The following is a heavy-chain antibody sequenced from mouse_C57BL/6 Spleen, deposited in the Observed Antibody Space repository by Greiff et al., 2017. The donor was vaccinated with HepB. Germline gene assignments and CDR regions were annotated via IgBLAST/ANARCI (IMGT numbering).Heavy chain of an antibody. CDR1: GYTFTSYW. V-gene: IGHV1-50*01. Sequence: QVQLQQPGAELVKPGASVKLSCKASGYTFTSYWMQWVKQRPGQGLEWIGEIDPSDSYTNYNQKFKGKATLTVDTSSSTAYMQLSSLTSEDSAVYYCARSGDYGRFAYWGQGTLVTVAA. J-gene: IGHJ3*01. D-gene: IGHD2-4*01. CDR3: ARSGDYGRFAY. CDR2: IDPSDSYT.